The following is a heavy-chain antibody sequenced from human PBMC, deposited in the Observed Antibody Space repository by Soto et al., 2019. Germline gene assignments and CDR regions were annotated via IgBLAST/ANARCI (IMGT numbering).Heavy chain of an antibody. CDR2: INHSGST. CDR1: GGSFSGYY. J-gene: IGHJ6*03. V-gene: IGHV4-34*01. D-gene: IGHD2-15*01. CDR3: ARARRRATQLHDMDV. Sequence: PSETLSLTCAVYGGSFSGYYWSWIRQPPGKGLEWIGEINHSGSTNYNPSLKSRVTISVDTSKNQFSLKLSSVTAADTAVYYCARARRRATQLHDMDVWGKGTTVTV.